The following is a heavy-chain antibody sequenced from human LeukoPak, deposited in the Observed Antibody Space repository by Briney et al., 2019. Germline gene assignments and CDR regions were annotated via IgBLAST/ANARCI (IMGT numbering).Heavy chain of an antibody. J-gene: IGHJ4*02. Sequence: ASVKVSCKASGYTFTSYGISWVRQATGQGLEWMGYMNPGSGNTGYAQNFQGRVTLTVNTSITTAYMELSSLRPEDTAVYYCARELRRDKYWGQGTLVTVSS. CDR2: MNPGSGNT. CDR3: ARELRRDKY. CDR1: GYTFTSYG. D-gene: IGHD1-1*01. V-gene: IGHV1-8*02.